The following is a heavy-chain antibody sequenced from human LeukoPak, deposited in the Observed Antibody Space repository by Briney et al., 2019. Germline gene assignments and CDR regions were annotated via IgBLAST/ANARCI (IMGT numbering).Heavy chain of an antibody. V-gene: IGHV3-9*01. CDR2: ISWNSGSI. D-gene: IGHD3-10*01. CDR1: GFTFDDYA. CDR3: AKDMSQYYGSGSYYFDY. Sequence: GGSLRLSCAASGFTFDDYAMHWVRQAPGKGLEWVSGISWNSGSIGYADSVKGRFTISRDNAKNSLYLQMNSLRAEDTALYYCAKDMSQYYGSGSYYFDYWGQGTLVTVSS. J-gene: IGHJ4*02.